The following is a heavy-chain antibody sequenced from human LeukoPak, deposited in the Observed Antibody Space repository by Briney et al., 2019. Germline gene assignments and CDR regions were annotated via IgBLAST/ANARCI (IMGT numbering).Heavy chain of an antibody. D-gene: IGHD3-10*01. CDR2: IYYSGST. CDR3: ARPITMVRGVTFWFDP. Sequence: MPSETLSLTCTVSGGSISSSSYCWGWIRQPPGKGLEWIGSIYYSGSTYYNPSLKSRVTISVDTSKNQFSLKLSSVTAADTAVYYCARPITMVRGVTFWFDPWGQGTLVTVSS. V-gene: IGHV4-39*01. CDR1: GGSISSSSYC. J-gene: IGHJ5*02.